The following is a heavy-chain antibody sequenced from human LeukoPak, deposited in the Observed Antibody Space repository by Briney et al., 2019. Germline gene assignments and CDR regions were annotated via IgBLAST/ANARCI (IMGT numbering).Heavy chain of an antibody. D-gene: IGHD2-2*01. Sequence: SETLSLTCTVSGGSISSGGYYWSWIRQPPGKGLEWIGYIYHSGSTYYNPSLKSRVTISVDRSKNQFSLKLSSVTAADTAVYYCASGLPHGYCSSTSCGAFDIWGQGTMVTVPS. CDR1: GGSISSGGYY. V-gene: IGHV4-30-2*01. J-gene: IGHJ3*02. CDR3: ASGLPHGYCSSTSCGAFDI. CDR2: IYHSGST.